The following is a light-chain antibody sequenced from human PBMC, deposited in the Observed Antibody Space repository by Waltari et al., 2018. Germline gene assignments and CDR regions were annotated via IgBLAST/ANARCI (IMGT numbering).Light chain of an antibody. CDR2: CAS. CDR3: QQYYDVPYT. V-gene: IGKV4-1*01. J-gene: IGKJ2*01. CDR1: QSVLYNSNKKNY. Sequence: EIVMTQSQDSLAVSLGERATVNCKSSQSVLYNSNKKNYLAWYQQRQGQPPRLLIYCASIRQSGIPDRFRGSGSATEFTLTITSLQAEDVAVYYCQQYYDVPYTFGQGTKVEI.